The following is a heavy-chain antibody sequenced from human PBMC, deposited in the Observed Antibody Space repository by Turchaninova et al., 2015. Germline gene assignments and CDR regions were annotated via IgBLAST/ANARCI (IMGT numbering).Heavy chain of an antibody. CDR3: ARPIGFCSGGSCYSPFDY. Sequence: QVQLQESGPGLVKPSKTLSLTCAGSGYSISSGYYRGWLRQPPGKGRGWIGSIYHSGSTYYNPSLKSRVTISVDTSKNQFSLKLSSVTAADTAVYYCARPIGFCSGGSCYSPFDYWGQGTLVTVSS. V-gene: IGHV4-38-2*01. J-gene: IGHJ4*02. CDR2: IYHSGST. CDR1: GYSISSGYY. D-gene: IGHD2-15*01.